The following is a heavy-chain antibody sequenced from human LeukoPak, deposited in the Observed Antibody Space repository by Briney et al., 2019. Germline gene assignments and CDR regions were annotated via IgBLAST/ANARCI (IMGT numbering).Heavy chain of an antibody. CDR2: ISGSSSYI. CDR1: GFTFSSYS. CDR3: ARDPGSGYVNNWFDP. V-gene: IGHV3-21*01. J-gene: IGHJ5*02. D-gene: IGHD3-22*01. Sequence: PGGSLRLSCAASGFTFSSYSMNWVRQAPGKGLEWVSSISGSSSYIYYAGSVEGRFTISRDNAKNSLYLQMYSLRAEDTAVYYCARDPGSGYVNNWFDPWGQGTLVTVSS.